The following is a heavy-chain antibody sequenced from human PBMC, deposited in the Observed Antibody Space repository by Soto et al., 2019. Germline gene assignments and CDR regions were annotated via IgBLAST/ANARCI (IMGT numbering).Heavy chain of an antibody. V-gene: IGHV3-11*01. Sequence: QVQLVESGGGLVKPGGSLRLSCAASGFTFSDFYMTWIRQAPGKGLEWVSYITSSGLTVYYADSVKGRFTISRDNAKNSLYLQMSSLRAEDTAVYYCARGLGTYDTSGYYYHYYYYGMDVWGQGTTVTVSS. J-gene: IGHJ6*02. CDR2: ITSSGLTV. CDR1: GFTFSDFY. D-gene: IGHD3-22*01. CDR3: ARGLGTYDTSGYYYHYYYYGMDV.